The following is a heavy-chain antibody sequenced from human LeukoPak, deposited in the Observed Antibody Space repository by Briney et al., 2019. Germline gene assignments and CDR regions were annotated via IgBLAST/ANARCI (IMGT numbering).Heavy chain of an antibody. CDR2: INWNAGRT. CDR1: RFTFDDYG. V-gene: IGHV3-20*04. CDR3: ARDLGYYRADY. J-gene: IGHJ4*02. D-gene: IGHD1-26*01. Sequence: GGSLRLSCAAPRFTFDDYGMSWVRQAPGKGLEWVSGINWNAGRTAYADSVKGRFTISRDNAKNSLYLQMNSLRAEDTAVYYCARDLGYYRADYWGQGTLVTVSS.